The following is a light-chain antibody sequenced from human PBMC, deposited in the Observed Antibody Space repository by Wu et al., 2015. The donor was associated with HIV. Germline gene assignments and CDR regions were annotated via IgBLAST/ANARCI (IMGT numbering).Light chain of an antibody. Sequence: DIQMTQSPSSLSASVGDGVTITCRASQSITNYLNWYQQKPGKAPMLLIYAESSLQSGVPSRFSGSGSGTDFTLTISSLQPEDFATYYCLQDYNYPRTFGQGTKVEIK. J-gene: IGKJ1*01. CDR2: AES. CDR1: QSITNY. V-gene: IGKV1-39*01. CDR3: LQDYNYPRT.